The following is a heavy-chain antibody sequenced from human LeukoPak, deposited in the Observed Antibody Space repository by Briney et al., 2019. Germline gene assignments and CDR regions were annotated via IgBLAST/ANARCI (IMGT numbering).Heavy chain of an antibody. J-gene: IGHJ4*01. CDR2: IYTSGST. D-gene: IGHD6-13*01. CDR1: GGSISSGSYY. V-gene: IGHV4-61*02. Sequence: SETLSLTCTVSGGSISSGSYYWSWIRQPAGKGLEWIGRIYTSGSTNYNPSLKSRVTISVDTSKNQFSLKLSSVTAADTAVYYYARVPLPEQHVDYWGHGTLVTVSS. CDR3: ARVPLPEQHVDY.